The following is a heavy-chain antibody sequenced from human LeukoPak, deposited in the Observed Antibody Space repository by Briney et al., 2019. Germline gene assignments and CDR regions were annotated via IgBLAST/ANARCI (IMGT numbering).Heavy chain of an antibody. CDR1: GFTFDDYG. CDR2: INWNGGST. D-gene: IGHD2-2*01. J-gene: IGHJ4*02. V-gene: IGHV3-20*04. Sequence: GGSLRLSCAASGFTFDDYGMSWVRQAPGKGLEWVSGINWNGGSTGYADSVKGRFTISRDNAKNSPYLQMNSLRAEDTALYYCARVPSVVVPGRDEYYFDYWGQGTLVTVSS. CDR3: ARVPSVVVPGRDEYYFDY.